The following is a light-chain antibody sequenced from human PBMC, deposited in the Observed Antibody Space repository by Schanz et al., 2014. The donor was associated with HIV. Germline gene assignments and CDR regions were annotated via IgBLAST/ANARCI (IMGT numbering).Light chain of an antibody. CDR1: QSFSDNY. V-gene: IGKV3-20*01. CDR3: QQYGSSPWT. Sequence: EIVLTQSPATLSLSPGERATLSCRASQSFSDNYLAWYQQTPGQAPSLLIYDASSRATGIPDRFSVSGSGTEFTLTIRRLEPEDFAVYYCQQYGSSPWTFGQGTRVDVK. J-gene: IGKJ1*01. CDR2: DAS.